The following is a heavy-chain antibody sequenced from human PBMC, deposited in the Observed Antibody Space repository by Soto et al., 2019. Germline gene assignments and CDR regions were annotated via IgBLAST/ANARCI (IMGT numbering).Heavy chain of an antibody. V-gene: IGHV4-59*01. J-gene: IGHJ6*02. CDR1: GGAIGGYY. D-gene: IGHD3-22*01. CDR2: IYYSGST. CDR3: ARDVAADYYDSSGYYASYYGMDV. Sequence: PSETLSLTCSLSGGAIGGYYWSWIRQPPGKALEWIGYIYYSGSTNYNPSLKSRVTISVGTSKNQFSLKLSSVTAADTAVYYCARDVAADYYDSSGYYASYYGMDVWGQGTTVTVSS.